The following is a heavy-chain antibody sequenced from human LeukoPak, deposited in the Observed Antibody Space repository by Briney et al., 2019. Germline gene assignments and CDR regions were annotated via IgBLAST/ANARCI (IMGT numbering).Heavy chain of an antibody. CDR3: ARLGDYHYGDSYYYGMDV. J-gene: IGHJ6*02. D-gene: IGHD4-17*01. Sequence: GRSLRLSCAASGFTFSSYSMSWVRQAPGKGREWGSSISSSSSYIYYADSVQGRFTISRDNAKNSLYLQMNSLRAEDTAVYYCARLGDYHYGDSYYYGMDVWGQGTTVTVSS. CDR2: ISSSSSYI. CDR1: GFTFSSYS. V-gene: IGHV3-21*01.